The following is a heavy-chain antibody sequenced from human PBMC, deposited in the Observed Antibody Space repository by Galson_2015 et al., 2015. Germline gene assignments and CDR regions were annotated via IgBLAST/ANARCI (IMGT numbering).Heavy chain of an antibody. J-gene: IGHJ6*02. CDR1: GFTFSSYS. CDR3: AQKGPLASNYFYGVDV. D-gene: IGHD6-19*01. Sequence: SLRLSCAASGFTFSSYSMNWVRQAPGKGLEWVSDISSDGSTISYADSVKGRFTISSDNAKNSLYLQMNSLRAEDTAVYYCAQKGPLASNYFYGVDVSSQGTTVIVSS. CDR2: ISSDGSTI. V-gene: IGHV3-48*01.